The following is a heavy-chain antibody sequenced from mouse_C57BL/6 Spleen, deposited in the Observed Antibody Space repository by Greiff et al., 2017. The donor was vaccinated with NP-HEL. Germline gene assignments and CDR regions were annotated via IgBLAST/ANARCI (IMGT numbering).Heavy chain of an antibody. D-gene: IGHD1-1*01. CDR1: GFSFTSYG. J-gene: IGHJ2*01. V-gene: IGHV2-2*01. CDR3: ARKPLYYGSPYFDY. Sequence: VQLQQSGPGLVQPSQSLSITCTVSGFSFTSYGVHWVRQSPGKGLEWLGVIWSGGSTDKYAAFISSMSTSKVKSKSQIFVKMNSLQSDDTAIYDCARKPLYYGSPYFDYWGQGTTLTVSS. CDR2: IWSGGST.